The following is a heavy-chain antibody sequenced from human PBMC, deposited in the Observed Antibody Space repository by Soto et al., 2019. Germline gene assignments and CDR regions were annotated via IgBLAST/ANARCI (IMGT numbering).Heavy chain of an antibody. Sequence: QTGGSLRLSCAASGFPFSTYAMHWVRQAPGKALEWVAVVWYDGTDKNYADSVKGRFTISRDNSKSTLYLQMDHLRVEDTGVYHCARTDCSSSDCPRDLVGAVTMDYWGQGTPVTVSS. J-gene: IGHJ4*02. D-gene: IGHD2-2*01. CDR3: ARTDCSSSDCPRDLVGAVTMDY. V-gene: IGHV3-33*01. CDR2: VWYDGTDK. CDR1: GFPFSTYA.